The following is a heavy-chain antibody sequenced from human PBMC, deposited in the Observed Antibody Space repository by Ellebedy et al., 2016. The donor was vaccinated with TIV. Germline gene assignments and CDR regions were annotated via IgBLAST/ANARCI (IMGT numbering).Heavy chain of an antibody. CDR3: ARTGDSSGWGVDY. CDR2: IYSGGST. D-gene: IGHD3-22*01. Sequence: PGGSLRLSCAASGFTVSSNYMSWVRQAPGKGLEWVSVIYSGGSTYYADSVKGRFTISRDNSKNTLYLQMNSLRAEDTAVYYCARTGDSSGWGVDYWGQGTLVTVSS. J-gene: IGHJ4*02. V-gene: IGHV3-66*01. CDR1: GFTVSSNY.